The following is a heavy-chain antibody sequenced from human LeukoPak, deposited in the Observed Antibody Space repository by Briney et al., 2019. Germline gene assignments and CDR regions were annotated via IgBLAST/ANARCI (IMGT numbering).Heavy chain of an antibody. V-gene: IGHV4-38-2*01. CDR2: IYHSGST. J-gene: IGHJ4*02. Sequence: SETLSLTCAVSGYSISSGYYWGWIRQPPGKGLEWIGSIYHSGSTYYNPSLKSRVTISVDTSKNQLSLKLSSVTAADTAVYYCARGPDSHGYSGYWGQGTLVTVSS. CDR3: ARGPDSHGYSGY. D-gene: IGHD5-18*01. CDR1: GYSISSGYY.